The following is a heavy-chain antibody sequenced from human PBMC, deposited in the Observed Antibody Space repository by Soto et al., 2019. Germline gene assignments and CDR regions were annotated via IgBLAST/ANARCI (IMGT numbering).Heavy chain of an antibody. CDR2: IYYSGST. V-gene: IGHV4-30-4*02. CDR1: GGSISSGDYY. J-gene: IGHJ4*02. D-gene: IGHD3-22*01. Sequence: SDTLSLTCTVSGGSISSGDYYWSWIRQPPGKGLEWIGYIYYSGSTYYNPSLKSRVTISVDTSKNQFSLKLSSVTAADTAVYYCARASNSYYYDSSGYYWDYWGQGTLVTVSS. CDR3: ARASNSYYYDSSGYYWDY.